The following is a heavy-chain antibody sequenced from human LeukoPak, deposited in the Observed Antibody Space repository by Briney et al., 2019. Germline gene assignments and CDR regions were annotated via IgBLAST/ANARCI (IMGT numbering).Heavy chain of an antibody. V-gene: IGHV4-59*01. D-gene: IGHD2-2*01. CDR3: AREREGPGYCSSTSCPWYNWFDP. CDR2: IYYSGST. Sequence: PSETLSLTCTVSGGSISSYYWSWIRQPPGKGLEWIGYIYYSGSTNYNPSLKSRVTISVDTSKNQFSLKLRSVTAADTAVYYCAREREGPGYCSSTSCPWYNWFDPWGQGTLVTVSS. J-gene: IGHJ5*02. CDR1: GGSISSYY.